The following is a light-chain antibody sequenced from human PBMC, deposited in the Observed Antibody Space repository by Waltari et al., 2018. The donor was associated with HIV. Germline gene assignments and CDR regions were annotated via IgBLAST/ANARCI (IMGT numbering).Light chain of an antibody. CDR3: QQYYDTPPT. J-gene: IGKJ1*01. Sequence: DIVMTQSPDSLAVSLGARATINCKSSQSVLSSYNKKNFLAWYQQKPGQSPKLLIFWASTRESGVPDRFSGSGSGTDFTLTISSLEAEYVAVYYCQQYYDTPPTFGQGTKVEIK. V-gene: IGKV4-1*01. CDR2: WAS. CDR1: QSVLSSYNKKNF.